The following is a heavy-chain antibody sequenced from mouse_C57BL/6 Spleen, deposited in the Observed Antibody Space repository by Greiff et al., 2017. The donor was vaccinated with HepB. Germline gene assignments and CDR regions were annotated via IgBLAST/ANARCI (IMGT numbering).Heavy chain of an antibody. Sequence: EVQLQESGGGLVKPGGSLKLSCAASGFTFSSYAMSWVRQTPEKRLEWVATISDGGSYTYYPDNVKGRFTISRDNAKNNLYLQMSHLKSEDTAMYYCARDEGYYFAYWGQGTLVTVSA. CDR2: ISDGGSYT. CDR1: GFTFSSYA. V-gene: IGHV5-4*01. J-gene: IGHJ3*01. CDR3: ARDEGYYFAY. D-gene: IGHD2-3*01.